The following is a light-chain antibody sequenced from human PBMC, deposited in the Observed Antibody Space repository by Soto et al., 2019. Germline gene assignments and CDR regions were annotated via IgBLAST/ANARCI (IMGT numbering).Light chain of an antibody. CDR3: QQHFNRPIT. J-gene: IGKJ5*01. V-gene: IGKV3D-20*02. Sequence: EIGLTQSPGTLSLSPGERATLFCMANQTLNHNYLAWYQQKPGQAPRLLIYDASSRATYTPDSFSGTGSGTDFTLTISSLEPEEFAVYDCQQHFNRPITFGQGTRLEIK. CDR2: DAS. CDR1: QTLNHNY.